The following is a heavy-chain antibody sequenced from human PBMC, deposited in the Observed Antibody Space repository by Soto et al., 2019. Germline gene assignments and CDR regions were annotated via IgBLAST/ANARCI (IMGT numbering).Heavy chain of an antibody. Sequence: SGPTLVNPTHTLTLTCTFSGFSLSTSGMRVSWIRQPPGKALEWLARIDWDDDKFYSTSLKTRLTISKDTSKNQVVLTVTNMDPVDTATYYCARQGYCSSTSCYGHAFDIWGQGTMVTVSS. V-gene: IGHV2-70*04. J-gene: IGHJ3*02. CDR1: GFSLSTSGMR. CDR3: ARQGYCSSTSCYGHAFDI. CDR2: IDWDDDK. D-gene: IGHD2-2*01.